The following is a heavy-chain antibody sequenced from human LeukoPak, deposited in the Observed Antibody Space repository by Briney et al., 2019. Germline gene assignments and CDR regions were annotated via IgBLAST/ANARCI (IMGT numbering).Heavy chain of an antibody. D-gene: IGHD6-13*01. J-gene: IGHJ4*02. CDR3: AKSWRSSNWPFYIDY. Sequence: GGSLRLSCAASGFTFSSYAMSWVRQAPGKGLEWVSSISGGGTSTWYADPVKGRFTISRDSSKNTLYLQMSSLSAEDTAVYYCAKSWRSSNWPFYIDYWAREPWSPSPQ. V-gene: IGHV3-23*01. CDR2: ISGGGTST. CDR1: GFTFSSYA.